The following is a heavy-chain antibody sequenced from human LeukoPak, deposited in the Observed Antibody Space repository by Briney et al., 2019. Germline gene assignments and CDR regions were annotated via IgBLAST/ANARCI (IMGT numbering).Heavy chain of an antibody. CDR3: ARKESAYYYYAMDV. V-gene: IGHV3-7*03. D-gene: IGHD5-24*01. J-gene: IGHJ6*02. CDR1: GFTFSSYW. Sequence: GSLRLSCAASGFTFSSYWRSWVRQAPGKVLEWVANIKQDGSEKYHVDSVKGRFTISRDNAKNSLYLQINSLRAEDTAVYYCARKESAYYYYAMDVWGQGTTVTVSS. CDR2: IKQDGSEK.